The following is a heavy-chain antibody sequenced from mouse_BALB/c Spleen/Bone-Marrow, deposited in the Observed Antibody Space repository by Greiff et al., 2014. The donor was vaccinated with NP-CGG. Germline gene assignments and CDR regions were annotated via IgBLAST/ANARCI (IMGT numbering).Heavy chain of an antibody. J-gene: IGHJ4*01. V-gene: IGHV1S81*02. CDR2: INPSNGRT. Sequence: VHLVESGAELVKPGASVKLSCKASGYTFTSYWMHWVKQRPGQGLEWIGEINPSNGRTNYNEKFKSKATLTVDKSSSTAYMQLSSLTSEDSAVYYCARGGGSYYAMDYWGQGTSVTVSS. CDR3: ARGGGSYYAMDY. CDR1: GYTFTSYW. D-gene: IGHD1-1*02.